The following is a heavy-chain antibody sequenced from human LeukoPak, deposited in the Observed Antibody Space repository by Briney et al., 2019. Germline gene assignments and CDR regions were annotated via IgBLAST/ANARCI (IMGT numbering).Heavy chain of an antibody. D-gene: IGHD3-10*01. CDR3: ARFFGSQLRSGKYFYMDV. V-gene: IGHV4-59*01. CDR2: IYYSGST. J-gene: IGHJ6*03. CDR1: RGSMSPYY. Sequence: SETLSLTCTVSRGSMSPYYWTWIRQPPGKGLEYIGYIYYSGSTYYNPSLKSRVTISVDTSKDQFSLRLSSVTAADTAVYYCARFFGSQLRSGKYFYMDVWGKGTMVTVSS.